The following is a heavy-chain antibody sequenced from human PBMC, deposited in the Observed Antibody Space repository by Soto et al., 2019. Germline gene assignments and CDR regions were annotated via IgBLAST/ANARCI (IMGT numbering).Heavy chain of an antibody. CDR2: INPSGGST. Sequence: ASVKVSCKASGYTFTSYYTHWVRQAPGQGLGWMGIINPSGGSTSYAQKFQGRVTMTRDTSTSTVYMELSSLRSGDTAVYYCARDRGEVLRYFDWPQGYGMDVWGQGTTVTV. CDR3: ARDRGEVLRYFDWPQGYGMDV. V-gene: IGHV1-46*01. CDR1: GYTFTSYY. D-gene: IGHD3-9*01. J-gene: IGHJ6*02.